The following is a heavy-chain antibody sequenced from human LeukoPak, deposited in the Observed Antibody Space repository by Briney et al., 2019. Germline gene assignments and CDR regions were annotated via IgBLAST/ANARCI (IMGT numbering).Heavy chain of an antibody. CDR3: AREVTMVRGIITGYYMDV. CDR1: GYSISSGYY. J-gene: IGHJ6*03. Sequence: SETLSLTCTVSGYSISSGYYWGWIRQPPGKGLEWIGSTYHSGSTYYNPSLKSRVTISVDTSKNQFSLKLSSVTGADTAVYYCAREVTMVRGIITGYYMDVWGKGTTVTVSS. V-gene: IGHV4-38-2*02. CDR2: TYHSGST. D-gene: IGHD3-10*01.